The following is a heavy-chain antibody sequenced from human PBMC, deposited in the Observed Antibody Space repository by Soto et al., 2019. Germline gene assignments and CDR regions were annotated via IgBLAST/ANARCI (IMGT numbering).Heavy chain of an antibody. J-gene: IGHJ4*02. CDR2: ITHSGTYV. D-gene: IGHD5-12*01. Sequence: GGSLRLSCAASGFTFSSYAMSWVRQAPGKGLEWVSSITHSGTYVYYADSVKGRFTISRDSASNSLFLQMTSLRAEDTAVYHCARARGNDWYSDYWGQGTLVTVSS. CDR1: GFTFSSYA. CDR3: ARARGNDWYSDY. V-gene: IGHV3-21*01.